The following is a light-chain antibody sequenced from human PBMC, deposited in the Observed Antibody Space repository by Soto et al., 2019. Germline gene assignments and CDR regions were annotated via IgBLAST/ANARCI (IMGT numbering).Light chain of an antibody. J-gene: IGLJ1*01. CDR3: SSFTDTSTLYV. CDR1: SSDVGAYYS. CDR2: GVT. Sequence: QSALTQPASVSGSPGQSITISCTGTSSDVGAYYSVSWYQHHPGKAPKLIIYGVTNRPSGVSNRFSGSKSGNTASLTISGLQAEDEADYYCSSFTDTSTLYVFGTGTKGTVL. V-gene: IGLV2-14*01.